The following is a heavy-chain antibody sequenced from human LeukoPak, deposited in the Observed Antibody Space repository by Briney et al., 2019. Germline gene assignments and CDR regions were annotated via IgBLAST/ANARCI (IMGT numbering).Heavy chain of an antibody. D-gene: IGHD6-19*01. CDR2: MKQDGREQ. CDR3: ARGGGSGRWGSAFDM. Sequence: GRSLRLSCVTSGFTFTNYWMTWVRQAPGKGLEWVANMKQDGREQYYVDSVKGRFTISRDNAKNSVYLQMNSLRDDDTALYYCARGGGSGRWGSAFDMWGQGTMVTVSS. J-gene: IGHJ3*02. CDR1: GFTFTNYW. V-gene: IGHV3-7*01.